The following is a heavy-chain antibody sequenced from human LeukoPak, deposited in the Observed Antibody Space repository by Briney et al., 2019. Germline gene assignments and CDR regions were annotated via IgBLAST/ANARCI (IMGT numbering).Heavy chain of an antibody. Sequence: SETLSLTCTESFGSISNYYWSWIRQPPGKGLEWIGYITCSGYTDSHPSLKTRVTMSIDTSGTQLTLKLSSVTAADTAVYYCARHIDGTNRDHWGQGALVTVSS. D-gene: IGHD1-1*01. J-gene: IGHJ4*02. CDR2: ITCSGYT. CDR1: FGSISNYY. V-gene: IGHV4-59*08. CDR3: ARHIDGTNRDH.